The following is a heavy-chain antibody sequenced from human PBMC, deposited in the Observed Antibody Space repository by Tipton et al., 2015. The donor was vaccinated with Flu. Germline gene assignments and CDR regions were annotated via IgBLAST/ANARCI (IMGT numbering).Heavy chain of an antibody. CDR3: ARGDAYDSGGYHPYFHY. V-gene: IGHV3-48*03. D-gene: IGHD3-22*01. CDR2: IDIHSRSI. Sequence: SLRLSCSASGFNLSSYEMNWVRQAPGKGLEWVSKIDIHSRSIDYADSVRGRFTISRDSAKRSVYLQMNSLRVEDTAVYYCARGDAYDSGGYHPYFHYWGQGALVTVSS. J-gene: IGHJ4*02. CDR1: GFNLSSYE.